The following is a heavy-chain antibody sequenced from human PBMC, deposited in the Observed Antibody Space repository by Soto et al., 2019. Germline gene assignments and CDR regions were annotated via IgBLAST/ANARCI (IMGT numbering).Heavy chain of an antibody. J-gene: IGHJ4*02. CDR1: GGSFSGYY. Sequence: SETLSLTCAVYGGSFSGYYWSWIRQPPGKGLEWIGEINHSGSTNYNPSLMSRLTISIDTSKNQFSLKLNSVTAADTAVYYCARSFKGDFWDYWGQGTLVTVSS. CDR3: ARSFKGDFWDY. V-gene: IGHV4-34*01. D-gene: IGHD3-3*01. CDR2: INHSGST.